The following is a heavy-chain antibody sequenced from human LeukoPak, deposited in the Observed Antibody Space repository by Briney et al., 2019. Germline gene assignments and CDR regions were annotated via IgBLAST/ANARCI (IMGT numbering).Heavy chain of an antibody. Sequence: PSETLSLTCTVSGGSISSYYWSWIRQPPGKGLEWIGYIYYSGSTNYNPSLKSRVTISVDTSKNQFSLKLSSVTAADTAVYYCARGITGTLFDYWGQGTLVTVSS. CDR1: GGSISSYY. CDR3: ARGITGTLFDY. J-gene: IGHJ4*02. D-gene: IGHD1-7*01. CDR2: IYYSGST. V-gene: IGHV4-59*08.